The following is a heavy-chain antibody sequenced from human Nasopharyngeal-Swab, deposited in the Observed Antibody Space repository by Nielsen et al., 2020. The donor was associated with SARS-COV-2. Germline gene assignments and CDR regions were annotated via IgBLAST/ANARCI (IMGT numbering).Heavy chain of an antibody. CDR1: GGSISSSSYY. CDR3: ARVHSSGWYYFDY. CDR2: IYYSGST. D-gene: IGHD6-19*01. J-gene: IGHJ4*02. V-gene: IGHV4-39*07. Sequence: SETLSLTCTVSGGSISSSSYYWGWIRQLPGKGLEWIGSIYYSGSTYYNPSLKSRVTISVDTSKNQFSLKLSSVTAADTAVYYCARVHSSGWYYFDYWGQGTLVTVSS.